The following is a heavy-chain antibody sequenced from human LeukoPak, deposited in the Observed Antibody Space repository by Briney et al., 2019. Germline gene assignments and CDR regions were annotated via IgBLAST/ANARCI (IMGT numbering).Heavy chain of an antibody. CDR1: GFTFNSYS. CDR3: ARARGYSYGLDY. J-gene: IGHJ4*02. CDR2: ISSSSSTM. D-gene: IGHD5-18*01. V-gene: IGHV3-48*01. Sequence: GGSLRLSCAASGFTFNSYSINWVRQAPGKGLEWVSYISSSSSTMYYADSVKGRFTISRDNAKNSLYLQMNSLRAEDTAVYYCARARGYSYGLDYWGQGTLVTVSS.